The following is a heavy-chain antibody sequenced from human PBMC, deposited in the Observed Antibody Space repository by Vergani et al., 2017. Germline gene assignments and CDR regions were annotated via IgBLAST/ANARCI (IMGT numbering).Heavy chain of an antibody. J-gene: IGHJ4*02. CDR3: ARHATQDYDNDRDYFDY. V-gene: IGHV4-39*01. CDR1: GGSFFNSRYY. D-gene: IGHD3-16*01. Sequence: QVQLQESGPGLVKPSQTLSLTCSVTGGSFFNSRYYWGWIRQPPGKGLEWIGYMDYNGRADYTPSLRRRVAISIDTSKMQFSLKLYSLTAADTAIYYCARHATQDYDNDRDYFDYWGLGTLVTVSS. CDR2: MDYNGRA.